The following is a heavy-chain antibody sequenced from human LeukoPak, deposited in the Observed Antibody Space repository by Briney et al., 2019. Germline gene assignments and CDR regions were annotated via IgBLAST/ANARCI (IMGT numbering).Heavy chain of an antibody. Sequence: PGGSLRLSCAASGFTFSSYAMSWVRQAPGKGLEGVSAISGSGGSTYYADSVKGRFTISRDNSKNTLYLQMNSLRAEDTAVYYCATDYDYVWGSYRTSPIDYWGQGTLVTVSS. V-gene: IGHV3-23*01. CDR2: ISGSGGST. J-gene: IGHJ4*02. CDR3: ATDYDYVWGSYRTSPIDY. CDR1: GFTFSSYA. D-gene: IGHD3-16*02.